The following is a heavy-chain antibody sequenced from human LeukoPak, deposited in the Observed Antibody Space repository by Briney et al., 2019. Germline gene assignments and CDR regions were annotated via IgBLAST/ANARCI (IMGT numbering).Heavy chain of an antibody. V-gene: IGHV1-69*05. CDR3: ARAFYGSGSYYTSGPSSPTHYFDY. Sequence: ASVKVSCKASGYTFTSYGISWVRQAPGQGLEWMGGIIPIFGTANYAQKFQGRVTITTDESTSTAYMELSSLRSEDTAVYYCARAFYGSGSYYTSGPSSPTHYFDYWGQGTLVTVSS. CDR1: GYTFTSYG. J-gene: IGHJ4*02. CDR2: IIPIFGTA. D-gene: IGHD3-10*01.